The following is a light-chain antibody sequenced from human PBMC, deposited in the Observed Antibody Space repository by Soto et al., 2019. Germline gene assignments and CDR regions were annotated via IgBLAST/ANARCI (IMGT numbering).Light chain of an antibody. CDR1: QDITMY. CDR2: YAS. Sequence: DIQLTQSPASLSPSVGDRATITCQASQDITMYLSWYQQKPGHAPKLLISYASNLESGVPSRFSGSGSGTDFTFTISSLQPEDIATYFCQQYDDLPLTFGGGTKVEIK. V-gene: IGKV1-33*01. J-gene: IGKJ4*01. CDR3: QQYDDLPLT.